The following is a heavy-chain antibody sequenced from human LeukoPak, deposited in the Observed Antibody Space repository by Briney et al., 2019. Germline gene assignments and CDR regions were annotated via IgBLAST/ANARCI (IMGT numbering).Heavy chain of an antibody. D-gene: IGHD3-16*02. Sequence: SETLSLTCTASGGSTSSSSYYWGWIRQPPGKGLEWIGSIYYSGSTYYNPSLKSRVTISVDTSKNQFSLKLSSVTAADTAVYYCASYSVMITLGGVIPKRAFDIWGQGTMVTVSS. CDR2: IYYSGST. CDR1: GGSTSSSSYY. CDR3: ASYSVMITLGGVIPKRAFDI. J-gene: IGHJ3*02. V-gene: IGHV4-39*01.